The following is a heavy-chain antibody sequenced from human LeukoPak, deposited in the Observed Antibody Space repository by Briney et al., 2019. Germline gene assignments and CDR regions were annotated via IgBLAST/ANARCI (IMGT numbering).Heavy chain of an antibody. CDR3: ARVSSSSRSRWFDP. CDR1: GGSISSYY. D-gene: IGHD6-6*01. CDR2: IYHSGST. J-gene: IGHJ5*02. Sequence: PSETLSLTCTVSGGSISSYYWSWIRQPPGKGLEWIGYIYHSGSTYYNPSLKSRVTISVDRSKNQFSLKLSSVTAADTAVYYCARVSSSSRSRWFDPWGQGTLVTVSS. V-gene: IGHV4-59*12.